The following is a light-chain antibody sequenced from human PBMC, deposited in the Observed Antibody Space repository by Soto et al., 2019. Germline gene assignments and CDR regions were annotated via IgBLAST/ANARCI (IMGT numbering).Light chain of an antibody. V-gene: IGLV2-14*01. CDR3: SSYTSSSTLYV. CDR2: DVS. Sequence: QSALTQPASVSGSPGQSITISCTGTNSDVGGYNYVSWYQQHPGKAPKLMISDVSNRPSGVSNRFSGSKSGNTASLTISGRHDEEEADYYCSSYTSSSTLYVFGSGTKVTVL. CDR1: NSDVGGYNY. J-gene: IGLJ1*01.